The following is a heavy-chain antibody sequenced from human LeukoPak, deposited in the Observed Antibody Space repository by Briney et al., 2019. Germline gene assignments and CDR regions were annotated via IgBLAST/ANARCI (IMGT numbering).Heavy chain of an antibody. CDR2: INHRGRT. V-gene: IGHV4-34*01. Sequence: SETLSLTCAVYGGSFSGYHWNWIRQSPEEGLEWIGEINHRGRTNYNPSLASRVSMSVDTSKNQFSLKLSSVTAADTAIYYCARDPTTVVTLPYYFDFWGQGILVTVSS. J-gene: IGHJ4*02. D-gene: IGHD4-23*01. CDR3: ARDPTTVVTLPYYFDF. CDR1: GGSFSGYH.